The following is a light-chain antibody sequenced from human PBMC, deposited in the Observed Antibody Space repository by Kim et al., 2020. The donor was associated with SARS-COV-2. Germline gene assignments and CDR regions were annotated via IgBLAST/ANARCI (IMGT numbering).Light chain of an antibody. CDR2: RAS. V-gene: IGKV1-5*03. CDR1: QSISDG. CDR3: QQYNSYWT. Sequence: SASLGDRVTITCRARQSISDGLAWYQQKPGKAPKLLIYRASNLESGVPSRFSGSGSGTEFTLTISSLQPDDFATYYCQQYNSYWTFGQGTKVDIK. J-gene: IGKJ1*01.